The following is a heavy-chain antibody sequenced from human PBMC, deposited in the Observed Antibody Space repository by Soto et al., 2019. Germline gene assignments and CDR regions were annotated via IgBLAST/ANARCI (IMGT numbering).Heavy chain of an antibody. J-gene: IGHJ1*01. CDR2: ISAYNGNT. V-gene: IGHV1-18*01. CDR1: GYTFTSYG. D-gene: IGHD2-15*01. Sequence: QVQLVQSGAEVKKPGASVKVSCKASGYTFTSYGINWVRQAPGQGLEWMGWISAYNGNTNYAQKLQGRVTMTTDTSTIPAYMELRSLRSDDTAVYYCARDVDDRVEDRAEYFQDWGQGTLVTVSS. CDR3: ARDVDDRVEDRAEYFQD.